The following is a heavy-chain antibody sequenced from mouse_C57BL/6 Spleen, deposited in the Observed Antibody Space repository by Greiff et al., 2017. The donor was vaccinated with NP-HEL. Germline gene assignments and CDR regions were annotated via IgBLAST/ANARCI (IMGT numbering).Heavy chain of an antibody. V-gene: IGHV1-81*01. CDR1: GCTFTSYG. CDR3: ARGDGTHFDY. J-gene: IGHJ2*01. Sequence: VQLKESGAELARPGASVKLSCKASGCTFTSYGISWVKQRTGQGLEWIGEIYPRSGNTYYNEKFKGKATLTADKSSSTAYMELRSLTSEDSAVYFCARGDGTHFDYWGQGTTLTVSS. D-gene: IGHD2-1*01. CDR2: IYPRSGNT.